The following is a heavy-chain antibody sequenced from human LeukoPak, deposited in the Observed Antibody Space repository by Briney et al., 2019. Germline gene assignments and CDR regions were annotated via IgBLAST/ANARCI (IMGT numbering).Heavy chain of an antibody. J-gene: IGHJ5*02. V-gene: IGHV1-2*02. CDR1: GYTFIGYY. CDR2: IKPYTAGT. CDR3: ARVGDSSGYYPLNWFDP. Sequence: GASVTVSLTASGYTFIGYYLHWVRQAPGQGFEWMGWIKPYTAGTNYAQQFQDRVTMTRDTSITTAYMELNRLTSDDTAVYYCARVGDSSGYYPLNWFDPWGQGTLVTVSS. D-gene: IGHD3-22*01.